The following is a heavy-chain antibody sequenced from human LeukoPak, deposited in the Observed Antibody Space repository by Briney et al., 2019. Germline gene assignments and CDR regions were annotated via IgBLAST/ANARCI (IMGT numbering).Heavy chain of an antibody. V-gene: IGHV4-59*12. CDR3: ARGLTTVTLLHAFDI. CDR1: GGSISSYY. CDR2: IYYRGST. Sequence: SETLSLTCTVSGGSISSYYWSWIRQPPGKGLEWIGYIYYRGSTNYNPSLKSRVTISVDKSKNQFSLKLSSVTAADTAVYYCARGLTTVTLLHAFDIWGQGTMVTVSS. J-gene: IGHJ3*02. D-gene: IGHD4-17*01.